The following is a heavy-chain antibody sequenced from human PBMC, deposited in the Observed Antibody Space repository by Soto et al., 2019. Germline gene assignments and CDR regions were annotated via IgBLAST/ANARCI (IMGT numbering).Heavy chain of an antibody. D-gene: IGHD1-26*01. J-gene: IGHJ6*02. V-gene: IGHV1-18*04. CDR1: GYTFTSYG. CDR3: ARGVLVGATGLYGMDV. Sequence: GASVKVSCKASGYTFTSYGISWVRQAPGQGLEWMGWISAYNGNTNYAQKLQGRVTMTTDTSMSTAYMELRSLRSDDTAVYYCARGVLVGATGLYGMDVWGQGTTVTVSS. CDR2: ISAYNGNT.